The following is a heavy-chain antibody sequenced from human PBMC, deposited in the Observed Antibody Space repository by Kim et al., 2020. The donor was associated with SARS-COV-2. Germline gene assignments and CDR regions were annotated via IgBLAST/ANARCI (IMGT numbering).Heavy chain of an antibody. D-gene: IGHD3-10*01. CDR1: GFTFSSYG. CDR3: AKETGTLWFGELFRFFYGMDV. Sequence: GGSLRLSCAASGFTFSSYGMHWVRQAPGKGLEWVAVIWYDGSNKYYADSVKGRFTISRDNSKNTLYLQMNSLRAEDTAVYYCAKETGTLWFGELFRFFYGMDVWGQGTTVTVSS. V-gene: IGHV3-33*06. CDR2: IWYDGSNK. J-gene: IGHJ6*02.